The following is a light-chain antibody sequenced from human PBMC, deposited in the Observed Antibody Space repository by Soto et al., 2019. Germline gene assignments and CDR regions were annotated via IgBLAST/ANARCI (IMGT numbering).Light chain of an antibody. CDR3: SSYTGSSTYVV. CDR2: DVN. CDR1: SSDVGGYHY. V-gene: IGLV2-14*01. J-gene: IGLJ2*01. Sequence: QSALTQPASVSGSPGQSITISCTGTSSDVGGYHYVSWYQQHPGKAPKLMIYDVNNRPSGVSNRFSGSTSGNTASLTISGLQAEYEADYYCSSYTGSSTYVVFGGGTKLTVL.